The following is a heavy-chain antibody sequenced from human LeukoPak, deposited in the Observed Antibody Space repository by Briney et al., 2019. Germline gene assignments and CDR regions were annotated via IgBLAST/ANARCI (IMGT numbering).Heavy chain of an antibody. V-gene: IGHV5-51*01. J-gene: IGHJ4*02. CDR2: TYPGDSDT. CDR1: GYSFTSYW. Sequence: GESLKISCKGSGYSFTSYWIGWLRQMPGKGLEWMGITYPGDSDTRYSPSFQGQVTISADKSISTAYLQWSSLKASDTAMYYCARVTYYDILTVPNFDYWGQGTLVTVSS. D-gene: IGHD3-9*01. CDR3: ARVTYYDILTVPNFDY.